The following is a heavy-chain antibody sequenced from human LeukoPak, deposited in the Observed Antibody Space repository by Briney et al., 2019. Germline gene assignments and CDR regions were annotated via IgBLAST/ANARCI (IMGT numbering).Heavy chain of an antibody. CDR3: ARGRYDFWSEHYMDV. D-gene: IGHD3-3*01. Sequence: GGSLRLSCAASGFTLSGSAMSWVRQAPGKGLEWVSNSGSGGSTYYADSVKGRFTISRDNAKNSLYLQMDSLRAEDTAVYYCARGRYDFWSEHYMDVWGKGTTVTVSS. CDR2: SGSGGST. CDR1: GFTLSGSA. J-gene: IGHJ6*03. V-gene: IGHV3-23*01.